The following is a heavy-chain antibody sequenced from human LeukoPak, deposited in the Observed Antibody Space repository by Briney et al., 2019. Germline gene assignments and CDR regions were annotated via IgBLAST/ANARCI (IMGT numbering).Heavy chain of an antibody. CDR1: EFTFSRYW. Sequence: PGGSLRLSCAASEFTFSRYWMIWVRQAPGKGLEWVANINQVGSEEYYVDSVKGRFTISRDNAKNSLYLQLNSLRDEDTAVYYCARDHSEPGVFFDSWGQGTLVTVSS. V-gene: IGHV3-7*05. J-gene: IGHJ4*02. D-gene: IGHD1-14*01. CDR3: ARDHSEPGVFFDS. CDR2: INQVGSEE.